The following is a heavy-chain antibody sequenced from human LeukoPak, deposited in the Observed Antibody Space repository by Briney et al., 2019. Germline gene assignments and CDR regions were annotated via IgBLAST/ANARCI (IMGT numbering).Heavy chain of an antibody. CDR2: INSDGSST. Sequence: GGSLRLSCAASGFTFSSYWMHWVRQAPGKGLVWVSRINSDGSSTSYADSVKGRFTISGDNAKNTLYLQMNSLRAEDTAVYYCARDPEPVGIAAADLDYWGQGTLVTVSS. J-gene: IGHJ4*02. CDR3: ARDPEPVGIAAADLDY. D-gene: IGHD6-13*01. CDR1: GFTFSSYW. V-gene: IGHV3-74*01.